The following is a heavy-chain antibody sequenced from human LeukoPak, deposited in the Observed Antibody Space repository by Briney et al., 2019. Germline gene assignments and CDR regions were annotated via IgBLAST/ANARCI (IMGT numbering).Heavy chain of an antibody. D-gene: IGHD2-21*02. CDR3: ARELPREVTLDY. J-gene: IGHJ4*02. Sequence: GGSLRLSCAASGFTFFSYEMQWVRQAPGKGLVWVSRINTDGDRTSYADSVKGRFTISRDNAKNTLYLQVNSLRAEDTAVYYCARELPREVTLDYWGQGTRVTVSS. CDR1: GFTFFSYE. V-gene: IGHV3-74*01. CDR2: INTDGDRT.